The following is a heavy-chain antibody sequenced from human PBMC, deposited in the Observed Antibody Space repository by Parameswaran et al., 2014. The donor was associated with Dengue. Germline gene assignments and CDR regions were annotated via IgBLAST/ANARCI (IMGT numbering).Heavy chain of an antibody. CDR2: INHSGST. J-gene: IGHJ6*02. D-gene: IGHD3-10*01. V-gene: IGHV4-34*01. Sequence: RWIRQPPGKGLEWIGEINHSGSTNYNPSLKSRVTISVDTSKNQFSLKLSSVTAADTAVYYCARDRMVRGGPYYGMDVWGQGTTVTVSS. CDR3: ARDRMVRGGPYYGMDV.